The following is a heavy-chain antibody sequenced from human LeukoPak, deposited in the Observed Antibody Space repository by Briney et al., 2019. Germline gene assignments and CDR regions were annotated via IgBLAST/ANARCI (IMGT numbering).Heavy chain of an antibody. CDR1: GGSVSSGSYY. CDR3: ARDRPYDSGGCIYYYYGMDV. J-gene: IGHJ6*02. V-gene: IGHV4-61*01. D-gene: IGHD3-22*01. Sequence: PSETLSLTCTVSGGSVSSGSYYWSWIRQPPGKGLEWIGYIYYSGSTNYNPSLKSRVTISVDTSKNQFSLKLSSVTAADTAVYYCARDRPYDSGGCIYYYYGMDVWGQGTTVTVSS. CDR2: IYYSGST.